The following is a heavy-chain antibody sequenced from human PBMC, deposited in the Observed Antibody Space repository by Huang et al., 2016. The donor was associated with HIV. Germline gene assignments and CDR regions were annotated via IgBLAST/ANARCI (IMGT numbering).Heavy chain of an antibody. V-gene: IGHV4-34*02. J-gene: IGHJ1*01. Sequence: QVRLAQWDAGLLSPSEPLSLPCACYVRGYQWCLISHAQGKGLELIVRTNHRGSATYNPSRKTRVTITGDMSKNQFSLKMTSLTVTDTAVYFCARGLRFCRGGDCFPTHFQHWSQG. D-gene: IGHD2-21*02. CDR1: VRGYQ. CDR2: TNHRGSA. CDR3: ARGLRFCRGGDCFPTHFQH.